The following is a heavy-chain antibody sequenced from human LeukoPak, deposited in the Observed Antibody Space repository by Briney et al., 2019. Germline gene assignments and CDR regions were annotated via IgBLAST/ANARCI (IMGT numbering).Heavy chain of an antibody. Sequence: GASVKVSCKTSGYTFTSYGITWVRQAPGQGLEWMGWISGYNGNTRYGQNFQGRVTMTTDTSTNTAYMEMRSLRSDDTAVYYCARDPSAVTGTRPLDQWGPGTLVTVSS. V-gene: IGHV1-18*04. CDR1: GYTFTSYG. J-gene: IGHJ4*02. CDR2: ISGYNGNT. CDR3: ARDPSAVTGTRPLDQ. D-gene: IGHD6-19*01.